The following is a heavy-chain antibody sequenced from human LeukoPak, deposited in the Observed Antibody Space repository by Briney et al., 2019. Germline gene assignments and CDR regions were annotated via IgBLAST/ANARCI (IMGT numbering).Heavy chain of an antibody. V-gene: IGHV3-74*03. CDR1: GFSFSSSW. CDR2: IKSDGSGA. Sequence: GGSLRLSCAASGFSFSSSWMHWVRQVPGKGLVWVSRIKSDGSGATYADSVKGRFTISRDNAENSLYLQMNSLRAEDTAVYYCARDHYCSSTSCYLWFQPNYFDYWGQGTLVTVSS. J-gene: IGHJ4*02. CDR3: ARDHYCSSTSCYLWFQPNYFDY. D-gene: IGHD2-2*01.